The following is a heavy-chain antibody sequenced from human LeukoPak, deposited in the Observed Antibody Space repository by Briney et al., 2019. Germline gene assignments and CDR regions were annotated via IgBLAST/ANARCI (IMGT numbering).Heavy chain of an antibody. D-gene: IGHD3-10*01. CDR1: GFTFSSYS. V-gene: IGHV3-21*01. CDR2: ISSSSSYI. Sequence: PGGSLRLSCAASGFTFSSYSMNWVRQAPGKGLEWVSSISSSSSYIYYADSVKGRFTISRDNAKNSLYLQMNSLRAEDTAVYYCARDIADYYGSGRLLGGDRDYWGQGTLVTVSS. CDR3: ARDIADYYGSGRLLGGDRDY. J-gene: IGHJ4*02.